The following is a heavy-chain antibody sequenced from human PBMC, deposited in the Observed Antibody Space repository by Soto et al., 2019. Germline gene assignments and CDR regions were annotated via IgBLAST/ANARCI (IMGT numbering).Heavy chain of an antibody. CDR1: GSSISSGGYY. J-gene: IGHJ6*02. Sequence: SETLSLTCTVSGSSISSGGYYWSWSRQHPGKGLEWIGYLYYSGSTYYNPSLKSRVTISVDTSKNQFSLKLSSVTAADTAVYYCASGTEVSPSWDVWGQGTTVTVSS. CDR3: ASGTEVSPSWDV. V-gene: IGHV4-31*03. D-gene: IGHD1-26*01. CDR2: LYYSGST.